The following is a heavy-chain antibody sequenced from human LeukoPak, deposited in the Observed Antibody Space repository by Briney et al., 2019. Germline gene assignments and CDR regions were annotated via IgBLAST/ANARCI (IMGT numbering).Heavy chain of an antibody. D-gene: IGHD2-15*01. Sequence: GGSLRLSCAASGFTFSTYAMSWVRQTPGKGLEWVAAISGDNPGTYHANSVKGRFTISRDNSKNTQHLQMSGLRAEDTARYYCAKAPVGHCSGAFCYHFDSWGQGTLVTVSS. V-gene: IGHV3-23*01. CDR2: ISGDNPGT. CDR1: GFTFSTYA. CDR3: AKAPVGHCSGAFCYHFDS. J-gene: IGHJ4*02.